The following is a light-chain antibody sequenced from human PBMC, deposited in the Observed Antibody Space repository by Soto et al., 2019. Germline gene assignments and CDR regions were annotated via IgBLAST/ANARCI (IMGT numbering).Light chain of an antibody. CDR1: SSDVGGYDY. CDR2: EVS. Sequence: SALTQPASVSGSPGQSITISCTGTSSDVGGYDYVSWYQRHPGKAPELIIYEVSNRPSGVSDRFSGSKSGNKASLIISNLEAEDESDYYCGSYTSTDTPFVFGTGTKVTVL. V-gene: IGLV2-14*01. CDR3: GSYTSTDTPFV. J-gene: IGLJ1*01.